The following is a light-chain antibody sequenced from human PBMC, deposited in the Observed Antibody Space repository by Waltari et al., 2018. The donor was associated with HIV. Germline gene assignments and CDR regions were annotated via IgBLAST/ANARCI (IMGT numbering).Light chain of an antibody. CDR1: ESVSSSY. V-gene: IGKV3-20*01. Sequence: EIVLTQSPGTLSLSPGERATLPCRASESVSSSYLAWYQQKPGQAPRLLIYAASSRATVIPDRFSGSGSGTDFTLTISRLEPEDFAVYYCQHYGTSTGYTFGQGTKLEIK. CDR3: QHYGTSTGYT. J-gene: IGKJ2*01. CDR2: AAS.